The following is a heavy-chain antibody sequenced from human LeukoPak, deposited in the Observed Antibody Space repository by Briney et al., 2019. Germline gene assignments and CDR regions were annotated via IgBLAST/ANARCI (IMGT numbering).Heavy chain of an antibody. D-gene: IGHD1-14*01. Sequence: SETLSLTCTVSGYSISSGYFWGWIRPPPGKGLEWIESIYHSGSTYYNPSLKSRVSISVDTSKNQLSLKLSPVTAADTAVYYCARKQPGKPINWFDPWGQGTLVTVSS. V-gene: IGHV4-38-2*02. J-gene: IGHJ5*02. CDR1: GYSISSGYF. CDR3: ARKQPGKPINWFDP. CDR2: IYHSGST.